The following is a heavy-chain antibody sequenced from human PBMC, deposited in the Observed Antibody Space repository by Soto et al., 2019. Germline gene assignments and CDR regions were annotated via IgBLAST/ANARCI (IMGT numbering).Heavy chain of an antibody. D-gene: IGHD3-3*01. J-gene: IGHJ6*03. CDR1: GGSISSYY. V-gene: IGHV4-59*01. CDR3: ATINDFWSGPGSYYYYYMDV. Sequence: PSETLSLTCTVSGGSISSYYWSWIRQPPGKGLEWIGYIYYSGSTNYNPSLKSRVTISVDTSKNQFSLKLSSVTAADTAVYYCATINDFWSGPGSYYYYYMDVWGKGTTVTVSS. CDR2: IYYSGST.